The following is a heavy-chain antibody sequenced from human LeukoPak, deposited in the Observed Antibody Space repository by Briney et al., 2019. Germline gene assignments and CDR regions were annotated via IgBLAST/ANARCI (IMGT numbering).Heavy chain of an antibody. CDR2: ISISGSTI. CDR3: ARDRPRVGLDY. J-gene: IGHJ4*02. CDR1: GFTFSSYE. D-gene: IGHD2-2*01. V-gene: IGHV3-48*03. Sequence: GGSLRLSCAASGFTFSSYEMNWVRQAPGKGLEWVSYISISGSTIHYTDSVKGRFTISRNNAKNALYLQMNSLRAEDMAVYYCARDRPRVGLDYWGQGTLVTVSS.